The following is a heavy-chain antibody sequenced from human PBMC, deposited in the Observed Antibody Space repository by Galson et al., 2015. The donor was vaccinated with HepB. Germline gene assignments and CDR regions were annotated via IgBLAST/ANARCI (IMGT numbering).Heavy chain of an antibody. CDR2: ININGGST. D-gene: IGHD3-16*01. Sequence: LRLSCAASGFTFTTSAMHWVRQAPGKGLEYVSGININGGSTYYADSVKGRFTISRDNSKNTLYLQMGSLRPDDMAVYYCARGPYDYVNYYYMDVWGKGTTVTVSS. J-gene: IGHJ6*03. V-gene: IGHV3-64*02. CDR3: ARGPYDYVNYYYMDV. CDR1: GFTFTTSA.